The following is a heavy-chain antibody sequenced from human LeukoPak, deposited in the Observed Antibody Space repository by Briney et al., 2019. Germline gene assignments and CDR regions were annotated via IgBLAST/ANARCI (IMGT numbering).Heavy chain of an antibody. CDR2: INPNSGGT. J-gene: IGHJ4*02. Sequence: ASVKVSCKASGYTFTGYYMHWVRQAPGQGLEWMGWINPNSGGTNYAQRFQGRVTMTRDTSISTAYMELSRLRSDDTAVYYCARVSYYDFWSGYDYFDYWGQGTLVTVSS. D-gene: IGHD3-3*01. CDR1: GYTFTGYY. CDR3: ARVSYYDFWSGYDYFDY. V-gene: IGHV1-2*02.